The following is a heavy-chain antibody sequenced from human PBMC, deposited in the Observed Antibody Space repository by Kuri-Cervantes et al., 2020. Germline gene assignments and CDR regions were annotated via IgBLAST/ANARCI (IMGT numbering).Heavy chain of an antibody. CDR3: AKGEGSGHSSGYYFDY. J-gene: IGHJ4*02. Sequence: LSLTCAASGFTFSSYGMHWVRQAPGKGLEWVAVISYDGSNKYYADSVKGRFTISRDNSKNTLYLQMNSLRAEDTAVYYCAKGEGSGHSSGYYFDYWGLGTLVTVSS. CDR2: ISYDGSNK. V-gene: IGHV3-30*18. D-gene: IGHD6-19*01. CDR1: GFTFSSYG.